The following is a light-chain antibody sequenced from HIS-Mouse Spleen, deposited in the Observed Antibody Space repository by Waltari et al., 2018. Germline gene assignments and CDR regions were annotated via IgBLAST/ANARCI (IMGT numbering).Light chain of an antibody. CDR3: AAWDDSLSGPV. CDR1: SSNIRSNY. Sequence: QSVLTQPPSASGTPGQRVTISCSGSSSNIRSNYVYWYHQPPGTAPKLLIYRNNQRPSGVPDRFSGSKSGTSASLAISGLRSEDEADYYCAAWDDSLSGPVFGGGTKLTVL. J-gene: IGLJ3*02. V-gene: IGLV1-47*01. CDR2: RNN.